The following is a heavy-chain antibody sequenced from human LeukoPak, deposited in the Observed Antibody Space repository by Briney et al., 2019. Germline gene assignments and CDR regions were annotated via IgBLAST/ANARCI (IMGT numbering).Heavy chain of an antibody. D-gene: IGHD4/OR15-4a*01. CDR3: ARGYGVRYDPLLGY. J-gene: IGHJ4*02. Sequence: ASVRVSCKASGYTFTSYDINWVRQATGQGLEWMGWMNPNSGNTGYAQKFQGRVTMTRNTSISTAYMELSSLRSEDTAVYYCARGYGVRYDPLLGYWGQGTLVTVSS. CDR2: MNPNSGNT. V-gene: IGHV1-8*01. CDR1: GYTFTSYD.